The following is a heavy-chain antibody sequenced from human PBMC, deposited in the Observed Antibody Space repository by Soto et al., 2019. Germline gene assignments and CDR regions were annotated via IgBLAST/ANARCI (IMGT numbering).Heavy chain of an antibody. CDR3: ARAHSGYDRYYYYMDV. J-gene: IGHJ6*03. D-gene: IGHD5-12*01. V-gene: IGHV3-66*01. Sequence: PGGSLRLSCAASGFTVSGNHMSWVRQAPGKGLEWISVIYSGGGTFYTDSVKGRFTISRDNSKNTLYLQMNSLRAEDTAVYYCARAHSGYDRYYYYMDVWGKGTTVTVSS. CDR1: GFTVSGNH. CDR2: IYSGGGT.